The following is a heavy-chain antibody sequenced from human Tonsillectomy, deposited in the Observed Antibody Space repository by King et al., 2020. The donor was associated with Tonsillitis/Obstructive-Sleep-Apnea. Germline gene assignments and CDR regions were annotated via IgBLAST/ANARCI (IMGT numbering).Heavy chain of an antibody. CDR3: AIRPITGAAGIDY. J-gene: IGHJ4*02. CDR1: GFTFSRHG. D-gene: IGHD1-20*01. V-gene: IGHV3-30*03. CDR2: ISYDGNNK. Sequence: VQLVESGGGVVQPGRSLRLPCAASGFTFSRHGMHWVRQAPGKGLEWVAVISYDGNNKYYADSVKGRFTISRDNSKNTLYLQMNSLRAEDTAVYYCAIRPITGAAGIDYWGEGTLVTVSS.